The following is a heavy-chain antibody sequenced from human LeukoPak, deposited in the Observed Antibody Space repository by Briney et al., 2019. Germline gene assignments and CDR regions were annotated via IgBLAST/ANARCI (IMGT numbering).Heavy chain of an antibody. D-gene: IGHD6-25*01. Sequence: SETLSLTCAVYGGSFSGYYWSWIRQSPGKGLEWIGEINHSGNTNYNPSLKSRVTISVDTSKNQFSLNLTSVTAADTAVYSCAREGGDPRWLDPWGQGTLVTVSS. CDR1: GGSFSGYY. CDR3: AREGGDPRWLDP. J-gene: IGHJ5*02. CDR2: INHSGNT. V-gene: IGHV4-34*01.